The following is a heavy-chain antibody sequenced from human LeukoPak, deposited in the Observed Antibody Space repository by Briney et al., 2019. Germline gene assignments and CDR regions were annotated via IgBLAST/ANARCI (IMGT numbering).Heavy chain of an antibody. CDR1: GGSISSGDYY. J-gene: IGHJ4*02. V-gene: IGHV4-30-4*01. CDR2: IYYSGTT. CDR3: ARGPYGSGSSY. Sequence: SETLSLTCTVSGGSISSGDYYWSWIRQPPGKGLEWIGYIYYSGTTYYNPSLKSRVTISVDTSKNQFSLKLTSVTAADTAVYFCARGPYGSGSSYWGQGTLVTVSS. D-gene: IGHD3-10*01.